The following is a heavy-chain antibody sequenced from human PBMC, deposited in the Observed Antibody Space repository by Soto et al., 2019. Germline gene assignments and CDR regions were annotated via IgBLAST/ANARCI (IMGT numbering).Heavy chain of an antibody. CDR2: ISAYNGNT. D-gene: IGHD1-26*01. Sequence: ASLKVSCKASGYTFTSYAIHWVRQAPGQRLEWMGWISAYNGNTKYSQKLQGRVTMTTDTSTSTAYMELRSLRSDDTAVYYCARDGGTTPYGMDVWGQGTTVTVSS. CDR3: ARDGGTTPYGMDV. CDR1: GYTFTSYA. J-gene: IGHJ6*02. V-gene: IGHV1-18*01.